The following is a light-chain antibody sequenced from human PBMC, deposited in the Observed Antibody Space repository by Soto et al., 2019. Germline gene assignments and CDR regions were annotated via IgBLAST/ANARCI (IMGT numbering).Light chain of an antibody. CDR3: QNYDSAPWT. CDR1: EDISNY. CDR2: GAS. J-gene: IGKJ1*01. Sequence: DIQMTQSPSSLSSSVGDRVTITCRAGEDISNYLAWYQQKPGKVPKLLIYGASTLQSGVPSRFSGSGSGTDFNLAISSLQTEDVATYYCQNYDSAPWTFGQGTKVESK. V-gene: IGKV1-27*01.